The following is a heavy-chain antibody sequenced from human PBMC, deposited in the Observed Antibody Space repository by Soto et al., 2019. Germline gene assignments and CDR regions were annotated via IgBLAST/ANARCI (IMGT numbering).Heavy chain of an antibody. CDR3: AIPADYGGNSRFDF. D-gene: IGHD4-17*01. Sequence: GESLKISCKGSGYSFTNYWIGWVRQMPGKGLEWMGLIYPGDSDTRYSPSFQGQATISADKSISTAYLQWSSLKASDTAMYYCAIPADYGGNSRFDFWGQGTLVTVSS. V-gene: IGHV5-51*01. CDR1: GYSFTNYW. CDR2: IYPGDSDT. J-gene: IGHJ4*02.